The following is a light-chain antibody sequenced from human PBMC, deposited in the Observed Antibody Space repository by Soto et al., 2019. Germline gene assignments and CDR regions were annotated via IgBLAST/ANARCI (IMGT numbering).Light chain of an antibody. CDR2: EVS. Sequence: QSALTQPASVSGSPGQSITISCTGINSDVGGYNYVSWYQQHPGKAPKFIIYEVSNRPSGISNRFSGSKSGNTASLTISGLQAEDEADHYCSSYTSSSFWVFGGGTKLTVL. V-gene: IGLV2-14*01. CDR1: NSDVGGYNY. CDR3: SSYTSSSFWV. J-gene: IGLJ3*02.